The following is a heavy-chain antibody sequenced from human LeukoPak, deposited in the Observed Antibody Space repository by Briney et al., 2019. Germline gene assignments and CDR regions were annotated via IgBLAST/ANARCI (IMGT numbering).Heavy chain of an antibody. CDR3: AKDIEVAITGHYFDL. D-gene: IGHD3-22*01. CDR1: GFTFSSYA. V-gene: IGHV3-23*01. Sequence: PGGSLRLSCAASGFTFSSYAMSWVRQAPGQGLEWLSAISGSGFSTHYADSVKGRLTISRDNSKTTLFLQMNSLRAEDTALYYCAKDIEVAITGHYFDLWGRGTLVAVSS. CDR2: ISGSGFST. J-gene: IGHJ2*01.